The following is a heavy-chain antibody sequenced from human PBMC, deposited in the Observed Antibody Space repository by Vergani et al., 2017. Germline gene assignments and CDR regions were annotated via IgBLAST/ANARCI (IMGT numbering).Heavy chain of an antibody. CDR1: GFSVNSHPMR. CDR2: IDWDDDK. J-gene: IGHJ3*02. CDR3: SKVLLKNGYNYDAFDI. Sequence: QVTLKESGPALVKPTQTLTLTCTLSGFSVNSHPMRVIWIRQPPGKALEWLARIDWDDDKFYVRTLKTRLTISKDTSKNQVVLRMTNMDPVDTAMYFWSKVLLKNGYNYDAFDIWGQGTMVIVVS. D-gene: IGHD5-24*01. V-gene: IGHV2-70*04.